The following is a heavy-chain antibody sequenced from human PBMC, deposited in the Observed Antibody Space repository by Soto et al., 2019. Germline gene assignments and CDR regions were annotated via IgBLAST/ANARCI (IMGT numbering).Heavy chain of an antibody. J-gene: IGHJ4*02. Sequence: QVQLVESGGGVVQPGRSLRLSCAASGFTFSSYGMHWVRQAPGKGLEWVAVISYDGSNKYYADSVKGRFTISRDNSKNTLYLQMNSLRAEDTAVYYCAKANYDFWSGYFGDGLSGGVYYFDYWGQGTLVTVSS. CDR3: AKANYDFWSGYFGDGLSGGVYYFDY. D-gene: IGHD3-3*01. CDR2: ISYDGSNK. V-gene: IGHV3-30*18. CDR1: GFTFSSYG.